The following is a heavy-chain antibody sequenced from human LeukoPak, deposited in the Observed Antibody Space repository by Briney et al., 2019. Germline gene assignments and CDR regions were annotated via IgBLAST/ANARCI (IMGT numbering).Heavy chain of an antibody. D-gene: IGHD3-22*01. CDR2: ISGSGGSR. Sequence: PGASLRLSCAASGFTFSNYAISWVRQAPGKGLEWVSAISGSGGSRYYPDSVKGRFTISRDNSKNTLYLQMNSLRAEDTAVYYCAKERDSRGYFDYWGQGTLVTVSS. V-gene: IGHV3-23*01. J-gene: IGHJ4*02. CDR1: GFTFSNYA. CDR3: AKERDSRGYFDY.